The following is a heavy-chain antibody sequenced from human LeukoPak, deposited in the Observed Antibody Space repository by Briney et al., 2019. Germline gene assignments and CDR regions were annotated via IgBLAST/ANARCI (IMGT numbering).Heavy chain of an antibody. Sequence: SETLSLTCTVSGGSISSSSYYWGWIRQPPGKGLEWIGEINHSGSTNYNPSLKSRVTISVDTSKNQFSLKLSSVTAADTAVYYCARGTYDYVWGSPPYYFDYWGQGTLVTVSS. CDR1: GGSISSSSYY. V-gene: IGHV4-39*07. J-gene: IGHJ4*02. CDR3: ARGTYDYVWGSPPYYFDY. CDR2: INHSGST. D-gene: IGHD3-16*01.